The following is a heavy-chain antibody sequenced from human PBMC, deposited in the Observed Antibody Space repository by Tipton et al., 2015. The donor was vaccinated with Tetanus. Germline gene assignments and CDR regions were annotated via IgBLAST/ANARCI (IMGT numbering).Heavy chain of an antibody. CDR1: GYTFTSYG. V-gene: IGHV1-18*01. Sequence: QLVQSGAEVKKPGASVKVSCKASGYTFTSYGISWVRQAPGQGLEWMGWISGNNGDTKYAQNRQGRVTMTTDTSTSTAYMELRSLRSDDTAVYYCARDYCSSISCFRYDSWGQGTLVTVSS. J-gene: IGHJ5*01. CDR2: ISGNNGDT. D-gene: IGHD2-2*01. CDR3: ARDYCSSISCFRYDS.